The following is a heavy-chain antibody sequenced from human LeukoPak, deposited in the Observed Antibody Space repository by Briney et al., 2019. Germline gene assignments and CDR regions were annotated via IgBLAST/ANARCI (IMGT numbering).Heavy chain of an antibody. CDR3: ARGPRGGDYDFWSGYYPDYYFDY. Sequence: PSETLSLTCAVYGGSFSGYYWSWIRQPPGKWLEWIGEINHSGSTNYNPSLESRVTISVDTSKNQFSLKLSSVTAADTAVYYCARGPRGGDYDFWSGYYPDYYFDYWGQGTLVTVSS. J-gene: IGHJ4*02. CDR2: INHSGST. CDR1: GGSFSGYY. D-gene: IGHD3-3*01. V-gene: IGHV4-34*01.